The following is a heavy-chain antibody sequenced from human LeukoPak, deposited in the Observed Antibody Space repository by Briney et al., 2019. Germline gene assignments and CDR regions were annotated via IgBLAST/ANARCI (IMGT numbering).Heavy chain of an antibody. V-gene: IGHV3-30*03. CDR3: ARDFIRGAPDYLDL. CDR2: IGYDGVYK. J-gene: IGHJ4*02. D-gene: IGHD3-10*01. CDR1: GASISSTSYY. Sequence: LSLTCSVSGASISSTSYYWGWIRRPPGKGLEWVAVIGYDGVYKFYTDSVKGRFTISRDDSKSTLYLQMDSLRAEDTAVYYCARDFIRGAPDYLDLWGQGTLVTVSS.